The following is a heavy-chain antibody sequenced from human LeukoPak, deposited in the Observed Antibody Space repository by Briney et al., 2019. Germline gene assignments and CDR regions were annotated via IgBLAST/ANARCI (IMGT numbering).Heavy chain of an antibody. J-gene: IGHJ4*02. CDR2: IIPIFGTA. CDR3: ARGSWDDILTGYNYYFDY. V-gene: IGHV1-69*13. D-gene: IGHD3-9*01. CDR1: GGTLSSYA. Sequence: GASVKVSCKASGGTLSSYAISWVRQAPGQGLEWMGGIIPIFGTATYAQKFQGRVTITADESTSTAYMELSSLRSEDTAVYYCARGSWDDILTGYNYYFDYWGQGTLVTVSS.